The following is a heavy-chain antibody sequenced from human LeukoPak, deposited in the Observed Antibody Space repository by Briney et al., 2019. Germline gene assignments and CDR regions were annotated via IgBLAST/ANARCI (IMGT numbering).Heavy chain of an antibody. D-gene: IGHD4-17*01. CDR3: AARDGGDYPYFDY. CDR2: IYTGGNT. J-gene: IGHJ4*02. Sequence: PGGSLRLSCAASGFTVDRKHMTWVRQAPGKGLQWISFIYTGGNTYYSDSVKGRFTVSRDTSKNTLYLQMDSLRDEDTGVYRCAARDGGDYPYFDYWGQGTLVNVSS. V-gene: IGHV3-66*01. CDR1: GFTVDRKH.